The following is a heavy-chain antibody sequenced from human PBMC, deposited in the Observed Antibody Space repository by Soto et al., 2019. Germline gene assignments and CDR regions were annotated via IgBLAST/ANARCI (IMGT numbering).Heavy chain of an antibody. Sequence: ASVKVSCKASGYTFTGYYMHWVRQAPGQGLEWMGWINPNSGGTNYAQKFQGRVTMTRDTSISTAYMELSRLRSDDTAVYYCARQEVDCSGGSCYPYYYGMDVWGQGTTVTVSS. CDR1: GYTFTGYY. J-gene: IGHJ6*02. CDR2: INPNSGGT. V-gene: IGHV1-2*02. D-gene: IGHD2-15*01. CDR3: ARQEVDCSGGSCYPYYYGMDV.